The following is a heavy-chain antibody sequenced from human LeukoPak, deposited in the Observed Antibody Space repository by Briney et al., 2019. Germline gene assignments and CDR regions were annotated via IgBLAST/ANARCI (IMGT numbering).Heavy chain of an antibody. D-gene: IGHD3-9*01. J-gene: IGHJ3*02. Sequence: GGSLRLSCAASGFTFSSFSMNWVRQAPGKGLEWVSYISSSSAYISYADSVKGRFTISRDNAKNSLYLLMNSLRAEDTAVYYCARDWYDNSDAFDIWGQGTMVIVSS. CDR3: ARDWYDNSDAFDI. V-gene: IGHV3-21*01. CDR1: GFTFSSFS. CDR2: ISSSSAYI.